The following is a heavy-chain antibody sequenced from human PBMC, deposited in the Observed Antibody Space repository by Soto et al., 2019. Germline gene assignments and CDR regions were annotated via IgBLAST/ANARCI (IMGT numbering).Heavy chain of an antibody. CDR2: IYWDDDK. J-gene: IGHJ4*02. CDR3: ALYYYDSSGSYYFDY. Sequence: QITLKESGPTLVKPTQTLTLTCTFSGFSLSTSGVGVGWIRQPPGKALEWLALIYWDDDKRYSPSLKSMLTITKDTSKNQVVLTMTNMDPVDTATYYCALYYYDSSGSYYFDYWGQGTLVTVSS. D-gene: IGHD3-22*01. CDR1: GFSLSTSGVG. V-gene: IGHV2-5*02.